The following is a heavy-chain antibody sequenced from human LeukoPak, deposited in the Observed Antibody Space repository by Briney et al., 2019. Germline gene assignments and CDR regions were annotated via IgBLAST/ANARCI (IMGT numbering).Heavy chain of an antibody. J-gene: IGHJ4*02. D-gene: IGHD4-17*01. CDR2: INPKSGGT. CDR1: GYIFTDYY. Sequence: ASVKVSCKASGYIFTDYYLHWVRQAPGQGLEWMGRINPKSGGTAYAQKFQGRVTMTRDMSINTAYMELSRLKSDDTAVYYCASQPMDEYGDYGGVVWGQGTLVTVSS. V-gene: IGHV1-2*06. CDR3: ASQPMDEYGDYGGVV.